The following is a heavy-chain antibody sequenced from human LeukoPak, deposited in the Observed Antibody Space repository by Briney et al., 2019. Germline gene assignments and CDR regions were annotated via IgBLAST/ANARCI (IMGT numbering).Heavy chain of an antibody. Sequence: GSLRLSCAASGFTFDDYGMSWVRQVPGKGLEWVSGINWNGGKIGYADSVKGRFTISRDNSKNTLYLQMNSLRAEDTAVYYCAKRGSYYYYMDVWGKGTTVTISS. CDR1: GFTFDDYG. CDR2: INWNGGKI. CDR3: AKRGSYYYYMDV. J-gene: IGHJ6*03. V-gene: IGHV3-20*04.